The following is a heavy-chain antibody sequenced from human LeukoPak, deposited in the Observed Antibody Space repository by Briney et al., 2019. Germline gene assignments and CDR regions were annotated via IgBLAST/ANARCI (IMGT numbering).Heavy chain of an antibody. J-gene: IGHJ4*02. CDR2: IYYSGNT. D-gene: IGHD3-22*01. Sequence: SETLSLTCTVSGGSVSSSPYYWGWIRQPPGKGLEWIGTIYYSGNTYYKPSLKSRVTISVDTSKNQFSLKLSSVTAADTAVYYCAIAISSGYSLGFDYWGQGTLVTVSS. V-gene: IGHV4-39*07. CDR1: GGSVSSSPYY. CDR3: AIAISSGYSLGFDY.